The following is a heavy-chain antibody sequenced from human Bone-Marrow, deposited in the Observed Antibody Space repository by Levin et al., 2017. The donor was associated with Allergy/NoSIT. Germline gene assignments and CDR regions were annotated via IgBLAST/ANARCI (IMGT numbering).Heavy chain of an antibody. CDR2: MNPNSGNT. CDR3: ARGLIAAPVDY. Sequence: SGESLKISCKASGYTFTSYDINWVRQATGQGLEWMGWMNPNSGNTGYAQKFQGRVTMTRNTSISTAYMELSSLRSEDTAVYYCARGLIAAPVDYWGQGTLVTVSS. CDR1: GYTFTSYD. V-gene: IGHV1-8*01. J-gene: IGHJ4*02. D-gene: IGHD6-13*01.